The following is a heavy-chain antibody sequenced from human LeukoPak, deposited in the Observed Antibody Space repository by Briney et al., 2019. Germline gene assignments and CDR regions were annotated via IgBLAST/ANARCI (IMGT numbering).Heavy chain of an antibody. CDR3: ARDNDFWSGHYWPFDY. Sequence: PGRSLRLSCAASGFIFSSYGMHWVRQAPGKGLEWVAVIWNDENNKYYADSVKGRFTISRDNSENTLYLQMNSLRAEDTAVYYCARDNDFWSGHYWPFDYWGRGTLVTVSS. CDR2: IWNDENNK. D-gene: IGHD3-3*01. J-gene: IGHJ4*02. V-gene: IGHV3-33*01. CDR1: GFIFSSYG.